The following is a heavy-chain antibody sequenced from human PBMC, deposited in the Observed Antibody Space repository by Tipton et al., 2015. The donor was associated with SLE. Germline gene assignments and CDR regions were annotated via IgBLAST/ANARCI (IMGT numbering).Heavy chain of an antibody. J-gene: IGHJ4*02. V-gene: IGHV4-61*01. D-gene: IGHD3-22*01. CDR1: GGSISSGSYY. CDR2: IYYSGST. Sequence: TLSLTCTVSGGSISSGSYYWSWIRQPPGKGLEWIGYIYYSGSTNYNPSLKGRVTISIDTSKNQFSLKLSSVTAADTAVYYCARDSLGYYDSSSHYFDYWDQGTLVTVSS. CDR3: ARDSLGYYDSSSHYFDY.